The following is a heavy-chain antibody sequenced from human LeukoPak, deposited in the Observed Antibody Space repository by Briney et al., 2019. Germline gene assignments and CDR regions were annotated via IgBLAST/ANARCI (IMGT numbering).Heavy chain of an antibody. D-gene: IGHD6-13*01. CDR1: GFTFSGYD. CDR2: ISYDGSNK. CDR3: AKISGSWYEGVGGYYFDY. V-gene: IGHV3-30*18. J-gene: IGHJ4*02. Sequence: GRSLRLSCAASGFTFSGYDMHWVRQAPGKGLEWVAVISYDGSNKYYADSVKGRFTISRDNSKNTLYLQMNSLRAEDTAVYYCAKISGSWYEGVGGYYFDYWGQGTLVTVSS.